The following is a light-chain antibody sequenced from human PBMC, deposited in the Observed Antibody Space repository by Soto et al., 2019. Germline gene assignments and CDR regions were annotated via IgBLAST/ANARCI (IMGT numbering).Light chain of an antibody. CDR1: QSVSSNY. V-gene: IGKV3-20*01. Sequence: ETVLTQSPGTLSLSPGERATLSCRAGQSVSSNYLAWYQQKPGQAPRLLIYGASSRATGIPDRFSGSGSGTDFTLTISRLEPEDLAVYYCQQYGSSPYTFGQGTKLEIK. CDR2: GAS. CDR3: QQYGSSPYT. J-gene: IGKJ2*01.